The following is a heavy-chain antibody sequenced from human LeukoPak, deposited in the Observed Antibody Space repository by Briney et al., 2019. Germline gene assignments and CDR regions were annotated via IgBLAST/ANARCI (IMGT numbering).Heavy chain of an antibody. V-gene: IGHV3-48*03. J-gene: IGHJ3*02. Sequence: GGSLRLSCAASGLTFSSYEMNWVRQAPGKGLEWVSYISCSGSTIYYADSVKGRFTISRDNAKNSLYLQMNSLRAEDTAVFDCAKKWSGDYDSSDIIDAFDIWGQGTMVTVSS. CDR2: ISCSGSTI. CDR3: AKKWSGDYDSSDIIDAFDI. D-gene: IGHD3-22*01. CDR1: GLTFSSYE.